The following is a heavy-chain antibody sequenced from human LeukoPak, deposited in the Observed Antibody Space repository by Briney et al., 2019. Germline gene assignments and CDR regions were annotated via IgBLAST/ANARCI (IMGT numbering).Heavy chain of an antibody. D-gene: IGHD2-8*01. CDR1: GGSITSTKYF. CDR3: AGLGVMVLVYQSEY. CDR2: ISSSGTA. V-gene: IGHV4-39*07. J-gene: IGHJ4*02. Sequence: SETLSLTCAVSGGSITSTKYFWGWIRQPPGKELELIGIISSSGTADYNPSLKSRVTISTDTSKNQFSLKLTSVTAADTAVYYCAGLGVMVLVYQSEYWGRGTPVTVSS.